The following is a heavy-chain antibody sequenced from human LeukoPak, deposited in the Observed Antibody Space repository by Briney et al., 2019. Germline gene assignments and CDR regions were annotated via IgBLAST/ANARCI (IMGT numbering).Heavy chain of an antibody. D-gene: IGHD2-2*01. V-gene: IGHV1-69*05. CDR3: ARGRVPAATSAGP. CDR1: GGTFSSYA. J-gene: IGHJ5*02. Sequence: SVKVSCKASGGTFSSYAISWVRQAPGQGLEWMGGIIPIFGTANYAQKFQGRVTITTDESTSTAYMELSSLRSEDTAVYYCARGRVPAATSAGPWGQGTLVTVSS. CDR2: IIPIFGTA.